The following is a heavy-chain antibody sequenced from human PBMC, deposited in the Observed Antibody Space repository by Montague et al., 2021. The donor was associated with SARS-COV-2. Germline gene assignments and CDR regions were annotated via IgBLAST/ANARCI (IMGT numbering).Heavy chain of an antibody. CDR2: RYQNGAT. CDR3: ARSRVGIFDFSYFDS. CDR1: GFSISSGYC. Sequence: SETLSLTCSVSGFSISSGYCWGWIRQAPGKGLEWIGSRYQNGATXYSPSLKRPVTILLDTSKNQFSLSLTSVTAADTAVYYCARSRVGIFDFSYFDSWGQGSLVIVSS. V-gene: IGHV4-38-2*02. D-gene: IGHD3-3*01. J-gene: IGHJ4*02.